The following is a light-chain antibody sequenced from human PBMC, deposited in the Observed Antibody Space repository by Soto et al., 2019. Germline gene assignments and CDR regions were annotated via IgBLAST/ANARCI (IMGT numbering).Light chain of an antibody. Sequence: QSALAQPASVSGSPGQSITISCTGTSSDVGSYNFVSWYQQHPGKAPKLIIYDVSNLPSGVSNRFSGSKSGNTASLTISGLQAEDEADYCCSSFTSSSTRVFGTGTKVTVL. J-gene: IGLJ1*01. CDR2: DVS. CDR1: SSDVGSYNF. CDR3: SSFTSSSTRV. V-gene: IGLV2-14*03.